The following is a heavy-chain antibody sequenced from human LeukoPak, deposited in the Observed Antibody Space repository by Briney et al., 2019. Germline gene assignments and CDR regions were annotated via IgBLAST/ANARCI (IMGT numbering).Heavy chain of an antibody. D-gene: IGHD3-16*02. CDR3: ASHYSSGSYRYTGSFDS. Sequence: SETLSLTCTVSGGSISSSSYYWGWIRQPPGKGLEWIGEINHSGTTNYSPSLKSRVSISVDTSKNQFSLKLNSVTAADAAMYYCASHYSSGSYRYTGSFDSWGQGMLVNVSS. CDR1: GGSISSSSYY. CDR2: INHSGTT. J-gene: IGHJ4*02. V-gene: IGHV4-39*07.